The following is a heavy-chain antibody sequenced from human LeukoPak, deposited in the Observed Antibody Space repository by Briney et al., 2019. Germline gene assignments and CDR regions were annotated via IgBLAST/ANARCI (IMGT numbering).Heavy chain of an antibody. CDR1: GYTFTRNY. D-gene: IGHD3-10*01. V-gene: IGHV1-46*01. CDR3: ARESGLYGSGSRY. CDR2: INPSGSSA. J-gene: IGHJ4*02. Sequence: ASVKLSCKASGYTFTRNYMHWERQAPGQGLEWMGIINPSGSSASYAQKFQGRVTMTRTTSINTAYMELSSLRSDDTAVYYCARESGLYGSGSRYWGQGTLVTVSS.